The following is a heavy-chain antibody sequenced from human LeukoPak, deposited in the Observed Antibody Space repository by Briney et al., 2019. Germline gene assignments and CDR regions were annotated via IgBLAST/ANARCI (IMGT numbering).Heavy chain of an antibody. Sequence: GASVKVSCKVSGYTLTELSMHWVRQAPGKGLEWMGGFDPEDGETIYAQKFQGRVTMTEDTSTDTAYMELSSLRSEDTAVYYCATLLWFGELFGWFDPRGQGTLVTVSS. V-gene: IGHV1-24*01. J-gene: IGHJ5*02. D-gene: IGHD3-10*01. CDR3: ATLLWFGELFGWFDP. CDR2: FDPEDGET. CDR1: GYTLTELS.